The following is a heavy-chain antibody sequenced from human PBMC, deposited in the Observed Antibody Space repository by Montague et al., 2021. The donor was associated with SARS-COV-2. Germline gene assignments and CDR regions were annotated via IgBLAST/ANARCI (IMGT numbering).Heavy chain of an antibody. CDR2: IYSSGTT. CDR3: ARFREAGDVLDY. V-gene: IGHV4-39*07. J-gene: IGHJ4*02. D-gene: IGHD7-27*01. CDR1: GGSIGTSSHF. Sequence: SETLSLTCTVSGGSIGTSSHFWGWVRQPPGKGLGWIGIIYSSGTTSYIPSLKSRLTISSDTSKNQFSLRLASVTAADTAVYYCARFREAGDVLDYWGQGNPVTVSS.